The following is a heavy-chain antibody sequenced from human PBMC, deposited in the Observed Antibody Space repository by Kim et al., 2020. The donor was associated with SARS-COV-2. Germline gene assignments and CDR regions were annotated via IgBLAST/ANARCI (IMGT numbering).Heavy chain of an antibody. CDR1: GGPFSGYY. CDR3: ARHTRRAFDI. J-gene: IGHJ3*02. Sequence: SETLSLTCAVSGGPFSGYYWTWIRQPPGGGLEWIGEAFDSGITKYNPSLKSRLTISVDTSKNVFSLKLSSVTAADTATYYCARHTRRAFDIWGQGTIVTVSS. CDR2: AFDSGIT. V-gene: IGHV4-34*12.